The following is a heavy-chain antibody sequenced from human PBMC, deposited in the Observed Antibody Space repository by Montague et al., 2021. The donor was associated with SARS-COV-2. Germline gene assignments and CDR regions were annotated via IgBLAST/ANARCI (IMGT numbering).Heavy chain of an antibody. CDR3: ARAQYSYFISNCLNYFDL. Sequence: SETLSLTCTVSGGSISTYYWSWIRQSPGKGLQWIGYIFYTGSTKFNPSLKSRVTMSLDTSKNHFSLRLSAVTAADTAGYYCARAQYSYFISNCLNYFDLWGQGTPVTVSS. CDR2: IFYTGST. D-gene: IGHD5-12*01. J-gene: IGHJ4*03. CDR1: GGSISTYY. V-gene: IGHV4-59*01.